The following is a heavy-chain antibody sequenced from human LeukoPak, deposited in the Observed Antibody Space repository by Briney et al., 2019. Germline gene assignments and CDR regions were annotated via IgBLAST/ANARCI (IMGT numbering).Heavy chain of an antibody. Sequence: ASMKVSCKASGYTFTSYGISWVRQAPGQGLEWMGWISAYNGNTNYAQKLQGRVTMTTDTSTSTAYMELRSLRSDDTAVYYCARAYRYYGGNSPDCWGQGTLVTVSS. CDR1: GYTFTSYG. V-gene: IGHV1-18*01. D-gene: IGHD4-23*01. CDR2: ISAYNGNT. CDR3: ARAYRYYGGNSPDC. J-gene: IGHJ4*02.